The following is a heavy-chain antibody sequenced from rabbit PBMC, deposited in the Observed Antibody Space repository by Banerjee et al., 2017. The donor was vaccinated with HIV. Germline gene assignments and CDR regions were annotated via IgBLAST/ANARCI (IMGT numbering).Heavy chain of an antibody. J-gene: IGHJ4*01. V-gene: IGHV1S40*01. CDR3: AREWSL. CDR1: GIDFSSGYD. Sequence: QSLEESGGDLVKPGASLTLTCKASGIDFSSGYDMCWVRQAPGKGLEWIACIYTGGSAYYASWAKGRFTISKTSSTTVDLQMTSLTAADTATYFCAREWSLWGPGTLVTVS. CDR2: IYTGGSA.